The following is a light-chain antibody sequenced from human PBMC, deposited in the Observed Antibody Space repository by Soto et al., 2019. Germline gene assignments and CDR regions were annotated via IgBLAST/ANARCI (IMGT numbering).Light chain of an antibody. J-gene: IGLJ2*01. CDR2: EVS. V-gene: IGLV2-14*01. CDR1: SSDVGGYNY. CDR3: GSYTRSSTLV. Sequence: QSAMTQPASVSGSPGQSIAISCTGTSSDVGGYNYVSWYQQHPGKAPKLMIYEVSTRPSGVSHRFSGSKSGNTASLTISGLQAEDEADYYCGSYTRSSTLVFGGGTKLTVL.